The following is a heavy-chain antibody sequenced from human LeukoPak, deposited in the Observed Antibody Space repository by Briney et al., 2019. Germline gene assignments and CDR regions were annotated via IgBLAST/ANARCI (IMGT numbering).Heavy chain of an antibody. V-gene: IGHV1-18*01. D-gene: IGHD6-6*01. CDR2: ISAYNGNT. CDR3: ARDYPYSSSSLSYYYYGMDV. Sequence: ASVKVSCKASGYTFTSYVVSWVRQAPGQGLECMAWISAYNGNTNYAQKLQGTVTMTTDTSTRTAYMELRSLRSDDTAVYYCARDYPYSSSSLSYYYYGMDVWGQGTTVTVSS. CDR1: GYTFTSYV. J-gene: IGHJ6*02.